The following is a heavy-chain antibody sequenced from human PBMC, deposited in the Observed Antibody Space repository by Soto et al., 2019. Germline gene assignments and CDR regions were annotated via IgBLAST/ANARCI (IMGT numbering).Heavy chain of an antibody. J-gene: IGHJ4*02. CDR1: GYTFTSYD. V-gene: IGHV1-8*01. CDR2: MNPNSGNT. CDR3: AKEAEMATIDAGYVGY. Sequence: QVQLVQSGAEVKKPGASVKVSCKASGYTFTSYDINWVRQATGQGLEWMGWMNPNSGNTGYAQKFQGRVTMTRNTSISTAYMEVSSLRSEDTAVYYCAKEAEMATIDAGYVGYWGQGTLVTVSS. D-gene: IGHD5-12*01.